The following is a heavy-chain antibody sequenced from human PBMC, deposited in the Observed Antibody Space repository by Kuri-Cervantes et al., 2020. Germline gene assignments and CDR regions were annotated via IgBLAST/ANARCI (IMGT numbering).Heavy chain of an antibody. CDR2: MNPKSGST. V-gene: IGHV1-8*02. CDR1: GYTFTGYY. D-gene: IGHD3-22*01. J-gene: IGHJ4*02. CDR3: ARTIRSGYYYAFDY. Sequence: ASVKVSCKASGYTFTGYYMHWVRQAPGQGLEWMGWMNPKSGSTGYAQKFQGRVTMTRSTSISTAYMELSSLRSEDTAVYFCARTIRSGYYYAFDYWGQGTLVTVSS.